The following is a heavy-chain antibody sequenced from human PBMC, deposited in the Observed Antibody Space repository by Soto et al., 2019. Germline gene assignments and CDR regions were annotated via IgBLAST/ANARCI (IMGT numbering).Heavy chain of an antibody. CDR1: SGSISSSNW. V-gene: IGHV4-4*02. Sequence: QVQLQESGPGLVKPSGTLSLTCAVSSGSISSSNWWSWVRQPPGKGLVWIGEIYHSGSTNYTPSLKSRVTISVDKSENQFSLKLSSVTSADTAVYYCARTYYYGSGSYSYNWCDPWGQGTLVTVSS. J-gene: IGHJ5*02. CDR2: IYHSGST. D-gene: IGHD3-10*01. CDR3: ARTYYYGSGSYSYNWCDP.